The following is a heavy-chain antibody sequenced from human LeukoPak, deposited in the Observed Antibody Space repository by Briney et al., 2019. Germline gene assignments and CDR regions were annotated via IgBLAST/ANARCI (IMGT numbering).Heavy chain of an antibody. J-gene: IGHJ4*02. V-gene: IGHV3-7*01. CDR1: GFTFSSYG. CDR3: ARDRSRVSDY. Sequence: PGGSLRLPCAASGFTFSSYGMSWVRQAPGKGLEWVANIKQDGSEKYYVDSVKGRFTISRDNAKNSLFLQMNSLRAGDTAIYYCARDRSRVSDYWGQGTLVTVSS. CDR2: IKQDGSEK.